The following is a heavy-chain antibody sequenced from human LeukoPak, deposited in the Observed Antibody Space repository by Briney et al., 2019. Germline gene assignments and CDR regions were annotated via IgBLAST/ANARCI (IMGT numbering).Heavy chain of an antibody. J-gene: IGHJ5*02. Sequence: GASVKVSCKASGGTFSSYAISWVRQAPGQGLEWMGGIIPIFGTANYAQKFQGRVTITADKSTSTAYMELSSLRSEDTAVYYCASVTMVRGVPNLNWFDPWGQGTLVTVSS. CDR1: GGTFSSYA. D-gene: IGHD3-10*01. V-gene: IGHV1-69*06. CDR2: IIPIFGTA. CDR3: ASVTMVRGVPNLNWFDP.